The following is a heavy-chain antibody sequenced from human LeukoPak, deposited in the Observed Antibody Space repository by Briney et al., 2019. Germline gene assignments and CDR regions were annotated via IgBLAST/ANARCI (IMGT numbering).Heavy chain of an antibody. D-gene: IGHD4-17*01. J-gene: IGHJ6*02. CDR2: ISYDGSNK. CDR1: VFTFSSYG. Sequence: GGSPRLSCAASVFTFSSYGMHWVRQAPGKGLEWVAVISYDGSNKYYTDSVKGRFTISRDNSKNTLYLQMNSLRAEDTAVYYCAKDRGLDYAPGDVWGLGTTVTVSS. V-gene: IGHV3-30*18. CDR3: AKDRGLDYAPGDV.